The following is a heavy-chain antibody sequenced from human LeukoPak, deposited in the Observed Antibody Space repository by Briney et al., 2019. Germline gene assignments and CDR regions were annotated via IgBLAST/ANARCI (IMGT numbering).Heavy chain of an antibody. CDR3: ARSVTAIEAFDI. V-gene: IGHV3-66*01. CDR1: GFTVSSNY. Sequence: PGGSLRLSCAASGFTVSSNYMSWVSQAPGKGLEWVSVIYSGGSTYYADSVKGRFTISRDNSKNTLYLQMNSLRAEDTAVYYCARSVTAIEAFDIWGQGTMVTVSS. CDR2: IYSGGST. D-gene: IGHD2-21*02. J-gene: IGHJ3*02.